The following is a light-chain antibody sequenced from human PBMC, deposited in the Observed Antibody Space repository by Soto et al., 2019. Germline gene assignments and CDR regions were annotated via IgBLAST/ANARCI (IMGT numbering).Light chain of an antibody. J-gene: IGKJ2*01. CDR1: QSVSSY. CDR3: HQRNNWPYT. CDR2: DAS. Sequence: VLTQSPATLSLSPGERAILSCRASQSVSSYFAWYHQKPGQAPRPLIYDASYRATDIPTRFSGSGSGTDFTLTISSLKPEDFAVYYCHQRNNWPYTFGQGTKLEI. V-gene: IGKV3-11*01.